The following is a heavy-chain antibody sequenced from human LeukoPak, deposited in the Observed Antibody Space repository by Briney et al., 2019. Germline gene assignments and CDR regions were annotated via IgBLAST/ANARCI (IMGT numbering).Heavy chain of an antibody. V-gene: IGHV3-30*04. D-gene: IGHD6-19*01. CDR2: ISYDGSNK. Sequence: GGSLRLSCAASGFTFSSYAMHWVRQAPGKGLEWVAVISYDGSNKYYADSVKGRFTISRDNSKNTLYLQMNSLRAEDTAVYYCARGFPQYSSGWTGDYWGQGTLVTVSS. CDR3: ARGFPQYSSGWTGDY. CDR1: GFTFSSYA. J-gene: IGHJ4*02.